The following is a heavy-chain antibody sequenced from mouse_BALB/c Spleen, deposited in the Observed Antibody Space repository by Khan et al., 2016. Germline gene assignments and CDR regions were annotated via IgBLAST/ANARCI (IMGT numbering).Heavy chain of an antibody. D-gene: IGHD1-1*01. CDR2: ITTNTGEP. J-gene: IGHJ3*01. CDR1: GYTFTKYG. CDR3: AEDYYGSIWFAY. Sequence: QIQLVQSGPELKKPGEKVKISCKASGYTFTKYGLNLVKQAPGKGLTWMGWITTNTGEPTYAVELTGHFVFSLETSASPAYLHINHLKNEDTHPCCGAEDYYGSIWFAYWGHGTLVTVSA. V-gene: IGHV9-3*02.